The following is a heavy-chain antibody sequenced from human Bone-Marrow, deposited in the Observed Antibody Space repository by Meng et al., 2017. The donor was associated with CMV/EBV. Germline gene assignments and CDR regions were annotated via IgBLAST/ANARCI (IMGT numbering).Heavy chain of an antibody. V-gene: IGHV4-59*01. J-gene: IGHJ5*02. Sequence: SETLSLTCTVSGGSISSYYWSWIRQPPGKGLEWIGYIYYSGSTNYNPSLKSRVTISVDTSKNQFSLKLSSVTAADTAVYYCARAMTSIAAATFDPCGQGTLVTVSS. CDR1: GGSISSYY. CDR2: IYYSGST. CDR3: ARAMTSIAAATFDP. D-gene: IGHD6-13*01.